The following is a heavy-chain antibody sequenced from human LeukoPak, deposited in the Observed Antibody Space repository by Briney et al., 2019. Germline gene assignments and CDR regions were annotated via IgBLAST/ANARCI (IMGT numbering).Heavy chain of an antibody. J-gene: IGHJ4*02. Sequence: ASVTVSCKASGYTFSSYGISWVRQAPGQGLEWMGWISAYNGNTNYAQNLQGRVTMTTDTSTSTAYMELRSLRSDDTAEYYCARDLKRGYSSGRYSWGTGSSNDYWGQGTLVTVSS. CDR2: ISAYNGNT. V-gene: IGHV1-18*01. CDR1: GYTFSSYG. D-gene: IGHD6-19*01. CDR3: ARDLKRGYSSGRYSWGTGSSNDY.